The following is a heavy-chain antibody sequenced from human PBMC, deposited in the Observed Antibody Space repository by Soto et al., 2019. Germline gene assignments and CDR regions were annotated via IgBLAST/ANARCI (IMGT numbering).Heavy chain of an antibody. CDR3: ARTTFYDIFTAYYSLFDY. D-gene: IGHD3-9*01. V-gene: IGHV4-31*03. J-gene: IGHJ4*02. Sequence: QVQLQESGPGLVKPSQTLTLTCTVSGGSISSGSFYWSWIRQHPGKGLEWIGHISDSGSSYYSPSLEGRVTISVDTSKNQFSLKLSAVTAADTAVYFCARTTFYDIFTAYYSLFDYWGQGTLVTVSS. CDR1: GGSISSGSFY. CDR2: ISDSGSS.